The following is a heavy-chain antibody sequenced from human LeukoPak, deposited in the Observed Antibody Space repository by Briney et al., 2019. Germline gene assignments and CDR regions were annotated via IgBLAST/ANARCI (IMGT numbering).Heavy chain of an antibody. CDR3: ASSSRSWFDP. J-gene: IGHJ5*02. CDR2: INQDGSQK. CDR1: GFTFSIYW. D-gene: IGHD6-19*01. Sequence: PGGSLRLSCAASGFTFSIYWMSWVRQAPGKGLEWVANINQDGSQKYYVDSVKGRFTISRDNAKNSLYLQMNSLRAEDTAVYHCASSSRSWFDPWGQGTLVTVSS. V-gene: IGHV3-7*01.